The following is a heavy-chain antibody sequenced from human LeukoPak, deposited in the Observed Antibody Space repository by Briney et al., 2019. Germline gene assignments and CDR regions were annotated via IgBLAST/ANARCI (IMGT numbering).Heavy chain of an antibody. D-gene: IGHD4-17*01. J-gene: IGHJ4*02. CDR3: ASCKFGDYGDYVWFDY. CDR1: GGSISSYY. V-gene: IGHV4-4*09. Sequence: SETLSLTCTVSGGSISSYYWSWIRQPPGKGLEWIGYIYTSESTNYNPSLKSRVTISVDTSKNQFSLKPSSVTAADTAVYYCASCKFGDYGDYVWFDYWGQGTLVTVSS. CDR2: IYTSEST.